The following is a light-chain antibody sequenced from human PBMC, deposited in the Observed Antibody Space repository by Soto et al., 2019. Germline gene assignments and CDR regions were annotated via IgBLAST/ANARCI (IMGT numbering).Light chain of an antibody. Sequence: EIVVTQSPGTLSLSPGERATLSCRASQSIDSNYLSWYQQKPGQAPRLIISGASTRATGTPARFSGSGSGTDFTLTLSSLQPEDFAVYYCQQDYNLPFNYGPGTRLEIK. CDR2: GAS. J-gene: IGKJ5*01. CDR3: QQDYNLPFN. V-gene: IGKV3D-7*01. CDR1: QSIDSNY.